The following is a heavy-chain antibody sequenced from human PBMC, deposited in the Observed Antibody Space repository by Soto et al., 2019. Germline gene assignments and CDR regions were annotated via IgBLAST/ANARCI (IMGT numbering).Heavy chain of an antibody. CDR1: GGTFSSYA. CDR2: IIPIFGTA. Sequence: SVKLSCKASGGTFSSYAVSWVRQAPGQGLEWMGGIIPIFGTANYAQKCQGRVTITADESTSTAYMELSSLRSEDTAVYYCSRDPGITYSRDNWFGPWGQGTLVTVSS. J-gene: IGHJ5*02. D-gene: IGHD2-21*01. V-gene: IGHV1-69*13. CDR3: SRDPGITYSRDNWFGP.